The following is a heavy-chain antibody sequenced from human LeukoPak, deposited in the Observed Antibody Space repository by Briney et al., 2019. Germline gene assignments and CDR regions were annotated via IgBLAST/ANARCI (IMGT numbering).Heavy chain of an antibody. J-gene: IGHJ2*01. CDR1: GFTVSSNY. Sequence: GGSLRLSCAASGFTVSSNYMSWVRQAPGKGLEWVSVIYSGGSTYYADSVKGRFTISRDNSKNTLYLQMNSLRAEDTAVYYCAREAPCSLVPNWYFDLWGRGTLVTVSS. D-gene: IGHD4/OR15-4a*01. CDR3: AREAPCSLVPNWYFDL. CDR2: IYSGGST. V-gene: IGHV3-66*02.